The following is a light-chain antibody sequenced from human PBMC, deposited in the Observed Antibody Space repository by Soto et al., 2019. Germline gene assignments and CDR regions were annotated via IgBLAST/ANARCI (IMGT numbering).Light chain of an antibody. CDR1: SSDVGGYDF. CDR2: EVT. CDR3: GSYSSTTTREV. Sequence: QSVLAQPASVSGSPGQSITISCTGASSDVGGYDFVSWYQHHPGTPPKLIIYEVTHRPSGVSHRFSGPKSASTASLTISGFQVEDEADYFCGSYSSTTTREVFGTGTKVTVL. J-gene: IGLJ1*01. V-gene: IGLV2-14*01.